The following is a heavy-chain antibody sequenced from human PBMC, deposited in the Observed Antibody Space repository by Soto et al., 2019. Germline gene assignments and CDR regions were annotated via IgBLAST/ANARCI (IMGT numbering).Heavy chain of an antibody. Sequence: SVKVSCKASGFSFTSSAMQWVRQARGQRLEWIGWIVVGSGNTNYAQKFQERVTITRDMSTSTAYMELSSLRSDDTAVYYCARTTETEYFQHWGQGTLVTVSS. CDR2: IVVGSGNT. D-gene: IGHD1-1*01. V-gene: IGHV1-58*02. J-gene: IGHJ1*01. CDR3: ARTTETEYFQH. CDR1: GFSFTSSA.